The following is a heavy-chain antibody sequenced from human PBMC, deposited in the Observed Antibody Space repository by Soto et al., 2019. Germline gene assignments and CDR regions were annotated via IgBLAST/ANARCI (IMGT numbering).Heavy chain of an antibody. D-gene: IGHD6-19*01. V-gene: IGHV3-23*01. J-gene: IGHJ4*02. CDR1: GFTFSSHA. Sequence: GGSLRLSFAASGFTFSSHAMSWVRQAPGKGLEWVSSTIYSGGRSCHEYSVRGRFTISIDNSNNTLYLQMNSLRADDTAIYYCAKDKMEQWLVGGYYHXWGQGALVTVSX. CDR3: AKDKMEQWLVGGYYHX. CDR2: TIYSGGRS.